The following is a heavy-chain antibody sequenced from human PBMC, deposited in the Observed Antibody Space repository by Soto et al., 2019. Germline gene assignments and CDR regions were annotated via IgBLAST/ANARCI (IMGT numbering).Heavy chain of an antibody. Sequence: SGPTLVNPTQTLTLTCTFAGFSLSSSGLGVGWIRQPPGKALEWLALIYWNDDKRYSPSLKSRVTITKDTSKNQVVLTMTNMDPVDTATYYCAHRRSKTAMAGFDYWGQGALVTVSS. J-gene: IGHJ4*02. CDR3: AHRRSKTAMAGFDY. D-gene: IGHD5-18*01. V-gene: IGHV2-5*01. CDR1: GFSLSSSGLG. CDR2: IYWNDDK.